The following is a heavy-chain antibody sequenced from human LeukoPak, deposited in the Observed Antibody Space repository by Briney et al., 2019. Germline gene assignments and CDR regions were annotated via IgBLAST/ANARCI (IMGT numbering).Heavy chain of an antibody. Sequence: GGSLRLSCAASGFTFSSYSMNWVRQAPGKGLEWVSSISSSSSYIYYADSVKGRFTISRDNAKNSLYLQMNSLRAEDTAVYYCARACRDGYNCPGRYYFDYWGQGTLVTVSS. J-gene: IGHJ4*02. V-gene: IGHV3-21*01. CDR1: GFTFSSYS. D-gene: IGHD5-24*01. CDR2: ISSSSSYI. CDR3: ARACRDGYNCPGRYYFDY.